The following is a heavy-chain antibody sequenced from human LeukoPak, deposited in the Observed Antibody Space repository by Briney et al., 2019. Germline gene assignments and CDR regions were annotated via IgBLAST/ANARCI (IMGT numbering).Heavy chain of an antibody. D-gene: IGHD3-22*01. Sequence: ASVKVSCKASGYTFTSYGISWVRQAPGQGLEWMGWISAYNGNTNYAQKLQGRVTMTTDTSTSTAYMELRSLRSDDTAVYYCARDARGPPYYYDSSGYYLDYWGQGTLVTVSS. J-gene: IGHJ4*02. V-gene: IGHV1-18*01. CDR1: GYTFTSYG. CDR3: ARDARGPPYYYDSSGYYLDY. CDR2: ISAYNGNT.